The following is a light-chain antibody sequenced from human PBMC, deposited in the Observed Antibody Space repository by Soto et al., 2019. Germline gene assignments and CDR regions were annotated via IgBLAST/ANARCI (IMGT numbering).Light chain of an antibody. V-gene: IGLV2-14*01. CDR3: GSYSSTTTREV. CDR2: EVT. Sequence: QSVLAQPASVSGSPGQSITISCTGASSDVGGYDFVSRYQHHPGTPPKLIIYEVTHRPSGVSHRFSGSKSASTASLTISGLQVEDEADSFCGSYSSTTTREVFGTRTTVTVL. J-gene: IGLJ1*01. CDR1: SSDVGGYDF.